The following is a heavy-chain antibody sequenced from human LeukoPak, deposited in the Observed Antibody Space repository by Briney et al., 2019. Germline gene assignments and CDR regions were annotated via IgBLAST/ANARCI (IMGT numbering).Heavy chain of an antibody. V-gene: IGHV3-13*01. CDR2: IGTAGDT. CDR3: ARSGAYCSGGSCYYFDY. Sequence: GGSLRLSCAASGFTFSSYDMHWVRQATGKGLEWVSAIGTAGDTYYPGSVKGRFTISRENAKNSLYLQMNSLRAGDTAVYYCARSGAYCSGGSCYYFDYWGQGTLVTVSS. D-gene: IGHD2-15*01. J-gene: IGHJ4*02. CDR1: GFTFSSYD.